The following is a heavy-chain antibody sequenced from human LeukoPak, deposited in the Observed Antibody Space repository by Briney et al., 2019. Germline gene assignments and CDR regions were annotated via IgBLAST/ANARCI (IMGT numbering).Heavy chain of an antibody. CDR3: ASAGGTGYYFDY. CDR2: IYHSGST. V-gene: IGHV4-4*02. CDR1: GGSISSSNW. D-gene: IGHD3/OR15-3a*01. J-gene: IGHJ4*02. Sequence: PSETLSLTCAVSGGSISSSNWWSWVRQPPGKGLEWIGEIYHSGSTYYNPSLKSRVTISVDKSKNQFSLKLSSVTAADTAVYYCASAGGTGYYFDYWGQGTLVTVSS.